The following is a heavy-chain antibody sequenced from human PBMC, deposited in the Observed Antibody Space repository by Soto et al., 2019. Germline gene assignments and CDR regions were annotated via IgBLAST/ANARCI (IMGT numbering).Heavy chain of an antibody. D-gene: IGHD4-17*01. J-gene: IGHJ3*02. V-gene: IGHV3-7*01. Sequence: EVQLVESGGGLVQPGGSLRLSCAASGFSFSSYWMSWVRQAPGKGLEWVANIKQDGSEKYYVDSVKGRFTISRDNAKNSLYLQMNSLRAEDTVVYYCARGTNGDNDAFDIWGQGTMVTVSS. CDR2: IKQDGSEK. CDR1: GFSFSSYW. CDR3: ARGTNGDNDAFDI.